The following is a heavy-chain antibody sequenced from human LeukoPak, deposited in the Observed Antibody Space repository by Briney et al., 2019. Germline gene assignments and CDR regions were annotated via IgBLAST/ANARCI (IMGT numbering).Heavy chain of an antibody. D-gene: IGHD6-13*01. V-gene: IGHV1-2*02. J-gene: IGHJ6*03. CDR1: GYTFTGYY. CDR2: INPNSGGT. CDR3: ARGEQLANYYYYYYMDV. Sequence: GASVKVSCKASGYTFTGYYMHWVRRAPGQGLEWMGWINPNSGGTNYAQKFQGRVTMTRDTSISTAYMELSRLRSDDTAVYYCARGEQLANYYYYYYMDVWAKGPRSPSP.